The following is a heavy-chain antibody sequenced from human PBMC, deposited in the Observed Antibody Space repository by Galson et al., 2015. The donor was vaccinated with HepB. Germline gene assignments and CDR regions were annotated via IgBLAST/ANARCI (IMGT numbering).Heavy chain of an antibody. Sequence: SLRLSCAAPGFTFSTYALGWVRQAPGKGLEWVASISGSSSDTYYVDSVKGRFSISRDNSKNTLYLQMNSLGAEDTAIYYCVKVLSGWSSHYGIDVWGQGTTVTVSS. CDR3: VKVLSGWSSHYGIDV. CDR2: ISGSSSDT. CDR1: GFTFSTYA. V-gene: IGHV3-23*01. J-gene: IGHJ6*02. D-gene: IGHD6-19*01.